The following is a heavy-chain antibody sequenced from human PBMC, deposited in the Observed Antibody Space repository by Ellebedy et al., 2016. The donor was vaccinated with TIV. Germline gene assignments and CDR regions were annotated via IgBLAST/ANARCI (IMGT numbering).Heavy chain of an antibody. V-gene: IGHV3-7*01. CDR2: INQDGSQK. CDR1: GFIFNDYW. CDR3: ARAMGVADCS. J-gene: IGHJ5*02. Sequence: PGGSLRLSCAASGFIFNDYWMHWVRQTQGRGLEWLANINQDGSQKYYVDSVKGRFTISRDNAKNSLYLQMNSLRDEDTAVYYCARAMGVADCSWGQGTLVTVSS. D-gene: IGHD2-21*02.